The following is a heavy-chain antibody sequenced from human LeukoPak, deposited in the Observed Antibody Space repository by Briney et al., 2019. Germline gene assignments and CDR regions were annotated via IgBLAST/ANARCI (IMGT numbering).Heavy chain of an antibody. CDR2: INYSGTTA. CDR3: ARHVDGFSFALPRFYDL. Sequence: SETLSLTCSVSGDSIRNSDYLWGWIRQPPGKGLEWLGNINYSGTTAHYNPSLKSRVTMSADTSKNQFSLRLTSVTAADTAIYYCARHVDGFSFALPRFYDLWGQGTLVPVSS. D-gene: IGHD2/OR15-2a*01. CDR1: GDSIRNSDYL. J-gene: IGHJ5*02. V-gene: IGHV4-39*01.